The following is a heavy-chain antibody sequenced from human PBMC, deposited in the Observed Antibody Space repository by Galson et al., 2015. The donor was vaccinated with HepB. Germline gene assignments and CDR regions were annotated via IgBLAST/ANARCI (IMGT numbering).Heavy chain of an antibody. J-gene: IGHJ2*01. CDR3: ARDRGSRPSGYFDL. CDR1: GCTFTSYG. Sequence: SVKVSCKASGCTFTSYGISWVRQAPGQGLEWMGWISAYNGNTNYAQKLQGRVTLTTDTSTSTAYMELRSLRSDDTAVYYCARDRGSRPSGYFDLWGRGTLVTVSS. CDR2: ISAYNGNT. V-gene: IGHV1-18*01. D-gene: IGHD3-10*01.